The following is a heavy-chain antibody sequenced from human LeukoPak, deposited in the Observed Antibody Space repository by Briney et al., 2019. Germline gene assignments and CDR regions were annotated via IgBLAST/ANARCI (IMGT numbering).Heavy chain of an antibody. J-gene: IGHJ4*02. CDR2: IIPIFGTA. CDR3: ARDLFRSGSYYGFDY. Sequence: SVKVSCKASGGTFSSYAISWVRQAPGQGLEWMGGIIPIFGTANYAQKFQGRVTITADESTSTAYTELSSLRSEDTAVYYCARDLFRSGSYYGFDYWGQGTLVTVSS. CDR1: GGTFSSYA. V-gene: IGHV1-69*13. D-gene: IGHD1-26*01.